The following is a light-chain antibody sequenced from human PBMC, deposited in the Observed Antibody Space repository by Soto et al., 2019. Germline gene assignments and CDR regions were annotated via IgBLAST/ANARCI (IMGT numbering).Light chain of an antibody. CDR1: SSNIGAGYD. CDR3: RSYDSSLSAVV. CDR2: GNS. J-gene: IGLJ2*01. Sequence: QSVLTQPPSVSGAPGQRVTISCTGSSSNIGAGYDVHWYQQLPGTAPKLLIYGNSNRPAGVADRFSGSKSGTTASLAITGGQAEDEAAYYCRSYDSSLSAVVFGGGTKLTVL. V-gene: IGLV1-40*01.